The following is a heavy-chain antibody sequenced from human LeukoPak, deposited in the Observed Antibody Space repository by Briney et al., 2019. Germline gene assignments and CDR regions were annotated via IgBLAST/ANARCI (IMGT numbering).Heavy chain of an antibody. CDR1: GYTFATYW. V-gene: IGHV5-51*01. CDR2: IYPGDSDT. J-gene: IGHJ4*02. Sequence: GESLKISCEGSGYTFATYWIGWVRQMPGKGLEWMGIIYPGDSDTRYSPSFQGQVTLSADKSISTAYLQWSSLKASDTAMYYCARRGGSLNYVDYWGQGTLVTVAS. D-gene: IGHD1-26*01. CDR3: ARRGGSLNYVDY.